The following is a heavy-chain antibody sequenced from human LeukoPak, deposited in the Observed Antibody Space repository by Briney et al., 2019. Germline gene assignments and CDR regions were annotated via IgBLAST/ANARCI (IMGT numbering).Heavy chain of an antibody. D-gene: IGHD3-22*01. Sequence: VASVNVSCKASGYTFTVYYMHWVRQAPGQGLEWMGIINPSGGSTSYAQKFQGRVTMTRDTSTSTVYMELSSLRSEDTAVYYCARGLRVYYDSSGIDAFDIWGQGTMVTVSS. CDR3: ARGLRVYYDSSGIDAFDI. V-gene: IGHV1-46*01. CDR2: INPSGGST. CDR1: GYTFTVYY. J-gene: IGHJ3*02.